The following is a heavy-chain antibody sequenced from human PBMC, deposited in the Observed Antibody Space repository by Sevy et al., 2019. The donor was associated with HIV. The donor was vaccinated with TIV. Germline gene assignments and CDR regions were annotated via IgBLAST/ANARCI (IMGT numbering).Heavy chain of an antibody. Sequence: GGSLRLSCAASGFTFSSYWMSWVRQAPGKGLEWVDNIKQDGSEKYYVHSVKGRFTISRDNAKNSLYLQMNSLRAEDTAVYYCARVGVGGSLFCDYWGQGTLVTVSS. CDR3: ARVGVGGSLFCDY. CDR1: GFTFSSYW. J-gene: IGHJ4*02. V-gene: IGHV3-7*01. D-gene: IGHD2-15*01. CDR2: IKQDGSEK.